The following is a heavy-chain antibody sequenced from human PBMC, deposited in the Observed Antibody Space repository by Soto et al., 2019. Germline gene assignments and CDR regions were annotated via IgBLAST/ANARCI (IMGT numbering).Heavy chain of an antibody. CDR3: ARVRSGFGAFDI. CDR2: IYYSGST. V-gene: IGHV4-31*03. D-gene: IGHD2-15*01. Sequence: LSLTCTVSGGSISSGGYYWSWIRQHPGKGLEWIGYIYYSGSTYYNPSLKSRVTISVDTSKNQFSLKLSSVTAADMAVYYCARVRSGFGAFDIWGQGTMVTVSS. J-gene: IGHJ3*02. CDR1: GGSISSGGYY.